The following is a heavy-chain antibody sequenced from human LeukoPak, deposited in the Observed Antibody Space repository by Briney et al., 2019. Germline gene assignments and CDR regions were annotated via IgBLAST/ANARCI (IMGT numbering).Heavy chain of an antibody. CDR1: GFTFSSYA. CDR3: ARPRGYSGYVGD. CDR2: ISGSGGST. V-gene: IGHV3-23*01. Sequence: GESLRLSCAASGFTFSSYAMSWVRQAPGKGLEWVSAISGSGGSTYYADSVKGRFTISRDNSKNTLYLQMNSLRAEDTAVYYCARPRGYSGYVGDWGQGTLVTVSS. D-gene: IGHD5-12*01. J-gene: IGHJ4*02.